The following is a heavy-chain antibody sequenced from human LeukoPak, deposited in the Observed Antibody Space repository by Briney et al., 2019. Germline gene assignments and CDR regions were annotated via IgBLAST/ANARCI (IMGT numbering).Heavy chain of an antibody. CDR3: ARDETAGTSWFDP. J-gene: IGHJ5*02. CDR1: GGSISSSSYY. Sequence: PSETLSLTCTVSGGSISSSSYYWGWIRQPPGKGLEWIGSIYYSGSTYYNPSLKSRVTISVDTSKNQFSLKLSSVTAADTAVYYCARDETAGTSWFDPWGQGTLVTVSS. CDR2: IYYSGST. V-gene: IGHV4-39*07. D-gene: IGHD6-13*01.